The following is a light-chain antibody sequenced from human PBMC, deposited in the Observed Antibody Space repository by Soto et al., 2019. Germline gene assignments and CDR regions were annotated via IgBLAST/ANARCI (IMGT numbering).Light chain of an antibody. CDR2: AAS. CDR1: QNIANF. CDR3: QQNSSPPPIT. V-gene: IGKV1-39*01. Sequence: DIQMTQSPSSLSASVGDRVTITCRASQNIANFLNWYQQKPGKAPKLLIYAASSLQSGVPSRFSGGGFGTDFTLTISILQSEDFATYYCQQNSSPPPITFGQGTRLDIK. J-gene: IGKJ5*01.